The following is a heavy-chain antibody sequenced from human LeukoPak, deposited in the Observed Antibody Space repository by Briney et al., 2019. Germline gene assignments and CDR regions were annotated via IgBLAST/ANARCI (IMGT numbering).Heavy chain of an antibody. Sequence: ASVKVSCKASGYTFTSYGISWVRQAPGQGLEWMGWISAYNGNTNYAQKLQGRVTMTTDTSTSTAYMELRSLRSDDTAVYYRARDPPRITIFGVVPLHRMDVWGQGTTVTVSS. V-gene: IGHV1-18*01. CDR1: GYTFTSYG. CDR2: ISAYNGNT. D-gene: IGHD3-3*01. CDR3: ARDPPRITIFGVVPLHRMDV. J-gene: IGHJ6*02.